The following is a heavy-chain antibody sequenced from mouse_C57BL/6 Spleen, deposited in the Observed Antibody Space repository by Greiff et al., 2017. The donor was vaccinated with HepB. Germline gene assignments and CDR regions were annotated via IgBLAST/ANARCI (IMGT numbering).Heavy chain of an antibody. D-gene: IGHD4-1*01. CDR3: AVTGTRD. J-gene: IGHJ2*01. V-gene: IGHV1-26*01. Sequence: EVQLQQSGPELVKPGASVKISCKASGYTFTDYYMNWVKQSHGKSLEWIGDINPNNGGTSYNQKFKGKATWTVDKSSSTAYMELRSLTSEDSAVYYCAVTGTRDWGQGNTLTVSS. CDR1: GYTFTDYY. CDR2: INPNNGGT.